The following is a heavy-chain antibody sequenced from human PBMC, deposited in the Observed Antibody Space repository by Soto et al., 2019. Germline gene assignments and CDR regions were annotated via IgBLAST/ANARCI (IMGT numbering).Heavy chain of an antibody. CDR1: GFTFSSYG. V-gene: IGHV3-33*01. J-gene: IGHJ2*01. Sequence: QVQLVESGGGVVQPGRSLRLSCAASGFTFSSYGMHWVRQAPGKGLEWVAVIWYDGSNKYYADSVKGRFTISRDNSKNTLYLQMNSLRAADTAVYYCARDRSSSWYSLVYFDLWGRGTLVTVSS. CDR2: IWYDGSNK. CDR3: ARDRSSSWYSLVYFDL. D-gene: IGHD6-13*01.